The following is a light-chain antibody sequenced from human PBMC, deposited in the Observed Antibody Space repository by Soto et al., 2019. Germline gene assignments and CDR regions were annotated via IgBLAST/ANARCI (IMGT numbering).Light chain of an antibody. CDR2: DVN. Sequence: QSALTQPASVSGSPGQSITISCTGTSSDVGGYNYVSWYQQHPGKAPKLVIYDVNNRPSGVSNRFSGSKSGNTASLTISGLQAEDEADYYCSSFTSSITVVFGGGTKLIVL. CDR3: SSFTSSITVV. V-gene: IGLV2-14*03. J-gene: IGLJ3*02. CDR1: SSDVGGYNY.